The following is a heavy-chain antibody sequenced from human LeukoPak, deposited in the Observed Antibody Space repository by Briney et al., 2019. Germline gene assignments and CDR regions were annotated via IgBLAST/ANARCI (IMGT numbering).Heavy chain of an antibody. Sequence: PGGSLRLSCAASGFTFSSYGMSWVRQAPGKGLEWVSAISGSGGSTYYADSVKGRFTISRDNSKNTLYLQMNSLRAEDTAVYYCATYEYGALDFDYWGQGTLVTVSS. CDR2: ISGSGGST. J-gene: IGHJ4*02. D-gene: IGHD4-17*01. V-gene: IGHV3-23*01. CDR1: GFTFSSYG. CDR3: ATYEYGALDFDY.